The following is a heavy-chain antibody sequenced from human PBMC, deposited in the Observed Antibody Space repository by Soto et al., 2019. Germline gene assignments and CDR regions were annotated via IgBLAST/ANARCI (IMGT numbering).Heavy chain of an antibody. CDR1: GFSLSTGGVG. D-gene: IGHD2-21*02. CDR2: IYWDDDK. CDR3: AHSRCGGDCLQSYSSHYYYGMDV. J-gene: IGHJ6*02. Sequence: QITLKESGPSLVKPTQTLTLTCTFSGFSLSTGGVGVGWIRQPPGKALEWLALIYWDDDKRYSPSLRSRLTVTKDTSKNQVVLTMPNMDPVDTATYYCAHSRCGGDCLQSYSSHYYYGMDVWGQGTTVTVS. V-gene: IGHV2-5*02.